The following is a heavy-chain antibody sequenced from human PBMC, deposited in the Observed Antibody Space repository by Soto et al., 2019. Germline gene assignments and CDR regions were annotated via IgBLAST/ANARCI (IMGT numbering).Heavy chain of an antibody. CDR1: GVTVKDYG. CDR2: ISYDGKQT. Sequence: PXGSLRLICGAPGVTVKDYGMHWVGQAPGKGLEWVAVISYDGKQTYYADSVKGRFTISKDKSKRTLFLQMNSLRVDDTAVYYCARDGWGSNWYFDLWGRGTLVT. J-gene: IGHJ2*01. D-gene: IGHD3-16*01. CDR3: ARDGWGSNWYFDL. V-gene: IGHV3-30*03.